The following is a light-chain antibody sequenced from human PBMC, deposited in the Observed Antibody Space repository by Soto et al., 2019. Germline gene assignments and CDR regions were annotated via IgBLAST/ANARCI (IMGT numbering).Light chain of an antibody. V-gene: IGLV8-61*01. CDR1: SGSVSTSYY. Sequence: QAVVTQEPSFSVSPGRTVTLTCGLSSGSVSTSYYPSWYQQTPGQAPRTLIYSTNTRSSGVPDRFSGSILGNKAALTITGAQADDESDYYCVLYMGSGMRVFGGGTQLTVL. J-gene: IGLJ3*02. CDR3: VLYMGSGMRV. CDR2: STN.